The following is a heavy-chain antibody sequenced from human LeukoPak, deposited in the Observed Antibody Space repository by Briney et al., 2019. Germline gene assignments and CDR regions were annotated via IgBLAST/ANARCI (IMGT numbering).Heavy chain of an antibody. J-gene: IGHJ5*02. Sequence: SETLSRTATVSGGSSSSYYWSWIRPRPGKGREGWGCIYTSRTTNYNPPLKSRATISVDTSKNPYTVKRSSVTAADTAVYCGKKQGSNDYKWVDTWGQGTMVTVSS. CDR1: GGSSSSYY. CDR3: KKQGSNDYKWVDT. D-gene: IGHD4-11*01. CDR2: IYTSRTT. V-gene: IGHV4-4*09.